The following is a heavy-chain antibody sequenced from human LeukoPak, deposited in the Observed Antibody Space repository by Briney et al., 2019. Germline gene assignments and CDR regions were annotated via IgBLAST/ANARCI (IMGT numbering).Heavy chain of an antibody. CDR3: ARDNDFDY. V-gene: IGHV1-46*01. D-gene: IGHD2-8*01. J-gene: IGHJ4*02. Sequence: ASVKVSCKASGYTFTGYYIHWVRQAPGQGLEWMGIIYPGGGSTNSAQKFQGRVTMTRDMSTSTVYMELSSLRSEDTAVYYCARDNDFDYWGQGTLVTVSS. CDR2: IYPGGGST. CDR1: GYTFTGYY.